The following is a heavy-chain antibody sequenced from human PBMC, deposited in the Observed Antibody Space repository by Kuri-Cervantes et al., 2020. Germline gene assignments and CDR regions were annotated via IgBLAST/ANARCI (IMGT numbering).Heavy chain of an antibody. CDR2: IYSGGST. CDR3: ATSGYCSGGSCYSGGFYFDY. V-gene: IGHV3-53*01. CDR1: GFTVSSNY. Sequence: GGSLRLSCAVSGFTVSSNYMSWVRQAPGKGLEWVSVIYSGGSTYYADSVKGRFTISRDNSKNTLYLQMNSLRAEDTAVYYCATSGYCSGGSCYSGGFYFDYWGQGTLVTVSS. J-gene: IGHJ4*02. D-gene: IGHD2-15*01.